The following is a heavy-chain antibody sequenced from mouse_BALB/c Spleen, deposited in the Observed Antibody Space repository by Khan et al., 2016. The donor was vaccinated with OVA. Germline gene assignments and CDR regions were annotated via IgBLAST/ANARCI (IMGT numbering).Heavy chain of an antibody. Sequence: QVRLQQSGPELVRPGVSVKISCKGSGYTFTDYAMHWVKQSHAKSLEWIGLISTYSGNTNYKQKFKGKATRTVDTSSSKVYMELTRLTSEDSAIYYGTRPGYDGYCDCWGQGTTHTVSS. J-gene: IGHJ2*01. V-gene: IGHV1S137*01. CDR2: ISTYSGNT. CDR3: TRPGYDGYCDC. D-gene: IGHD2-3*01. CDR1: GYTFTDYA.